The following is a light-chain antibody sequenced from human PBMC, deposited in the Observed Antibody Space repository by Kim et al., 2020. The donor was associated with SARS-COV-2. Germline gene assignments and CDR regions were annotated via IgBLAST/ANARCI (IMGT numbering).Light chain of an antibody. Sequence: SYELTQPPSVSVAPGKTARITCGGNNIGSKSVHWYQQKPGQAPVLVIYYDSDRPSGIPERCSGSSSGNTATLTISRVEVGDEADYYCQVWDSSSDHVVFGGGTKLTVL. CDR1: NIGSKS. CDR2: YDS. V-gene: IGLV3-21*04. CDR3: QVWDSSSDHVV. J-gene: IGLJ2*01.